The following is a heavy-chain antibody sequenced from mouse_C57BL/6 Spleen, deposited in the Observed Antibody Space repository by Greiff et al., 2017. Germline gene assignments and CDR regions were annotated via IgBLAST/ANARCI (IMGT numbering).Heavy chain of an antibody. J-gene: IGHJ1*03. D-gene: IGHD1-1*01. Sequence: VQLQQPGAELVMPGASVKLSCKASGYTFTSYWMHWVKQRPGQGLEWIGEIDPSDSYTNYNQKFKGKSTLTVDKSSSTAYMQLSSLTSEDSAVYYCARPLYYGSYWYFDVWGTGTTVTVSS. CDR3: ARPLYYGSYWYFDV. CDR1: GYTFTSYW. V-gene: IGHV1-69*01. CDR2: IDPSDSYT.